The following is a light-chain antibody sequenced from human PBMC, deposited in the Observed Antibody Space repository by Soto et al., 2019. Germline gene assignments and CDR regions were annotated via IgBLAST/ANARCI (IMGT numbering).Light chain of an antibody. Sequence: DIQITKSPSTLSASVGDRVTITCRASQSISGWLAWYQQKPGQAPNLLISKVSSLQSGVPSRVSGSGSGTEFTPSVSGRQPDDFATYYSQRYDSYSLTFGGGTKVEIK. J-gene: IGKJ4*01. CDR2: KVS. V-gene: IGKV1-5*03. CDR3: QRYDSYSLT. CDR1: QSISGW.